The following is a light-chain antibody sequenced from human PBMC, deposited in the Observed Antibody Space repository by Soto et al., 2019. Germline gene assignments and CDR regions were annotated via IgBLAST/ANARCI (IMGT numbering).Light chain of an antibody. J-gene: IGKJ2*01. Sequence: DIVMTQSPDSLAVSLGERATINCKSSQSVLYSSNNKNYLDWYQQRPGQPPKLLIYWASTRESGVPDRFSGSGSGTDFTLTITSLQAEDVAVYYCQQDYSTPPTFGQGTKLEIK. CDR1: QSVLYSSNNKNY. V-gene: IGKV4-1*01. CDR2: WAS. CDR3: QQDYSTPPT.